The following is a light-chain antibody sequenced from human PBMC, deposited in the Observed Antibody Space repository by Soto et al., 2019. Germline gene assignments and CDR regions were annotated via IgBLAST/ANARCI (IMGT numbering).Light chain of an antibody. V-gene: IGLV2-14*04. J-gene: IGLJ1*01. Sequence: ITRTRTSSDVGGYNYVSWYQQHPGKAPKLMIYDVSNRPSGVSNRFSGSKSGNTASLTISGLQAEDEADYYGSSYTSSSTPYVSGTGTKFPVL. CDR2: DVS. CDR3: SSYTSSSTPYV. CDR1: SSDVGGYNY.